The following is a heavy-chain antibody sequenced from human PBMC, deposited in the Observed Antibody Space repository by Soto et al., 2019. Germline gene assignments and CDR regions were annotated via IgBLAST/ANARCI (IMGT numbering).Heavy chain of an antibody. CDR1: SGSISSSDW. CDR3: ARENRGTIPTYYFYLDV. Sequence: QVHLEESGPGLVKPSGTLSLTCAVSSGSISSSDWWTWVRQPPGKGLEWIGEINHRGTTNYNPSLKSRALISVDNSQNQFSLRLTSVTAADTAVYYCARENRGTIPTYYFYLDVWGKGATVTVSS. CDR2: INHRGTT. V-gene: IGHV4-4*02. J-gene: IGHJ6*03. D-gene: IGHD1-7*01.